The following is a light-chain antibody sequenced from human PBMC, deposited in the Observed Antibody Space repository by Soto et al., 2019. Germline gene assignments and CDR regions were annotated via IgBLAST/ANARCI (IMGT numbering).Light chain of an antibody. CDR2: GAS. Sequence: EIVLTQSPCTLSLSPGERATISCRASQSVSSSYLAWYQQKPDQAPMLLIYGASSRATVIPDRFSGSGSGTDFTLTIIRLEHEDFAVYYCQQYGSSPLTFGGGTKVEIK. CDR1: QSVSSSY. V-gene: IGKV3-20*01. CDR3: QQYGSSPLT. J-gene: IGKJ4*01.